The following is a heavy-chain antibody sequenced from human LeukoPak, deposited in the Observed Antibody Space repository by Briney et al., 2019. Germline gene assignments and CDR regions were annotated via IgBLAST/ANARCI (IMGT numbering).Heavy chain of an antibody. Sequence: PSETLSLTCTVSGGSISSGDYYWSWIRQPPGKGLEWIGYIYYSGSTYYNPSLKSRVTISVDTSKNQFSLKLSSVTAADTAVYYCARGSDSRGYQFKGFDYWGQGALVTVSS. J-gene: IGHJ4*02. CDR1: GGSISSGDYY. CDR2: IYYSGST. D-gene: IGHD3-22*01. CDR3: ARGSDSRGYQFKGFDY. V-gene: IGHV4-30-4*01.